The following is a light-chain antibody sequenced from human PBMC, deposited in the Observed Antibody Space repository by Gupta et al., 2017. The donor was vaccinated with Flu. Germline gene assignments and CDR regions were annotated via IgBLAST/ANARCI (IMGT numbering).Light chain of an antibody. V-gene: IGKV2-28*01. Sequence: DIVMTQSPLSLPVTPGGPASISCRSSQGLLHSNGYNYLDWYLQKPGQSPQLLIYLGSNRASGVPDRFSGSGSGTDFTLKISRVEAEDVGVYYCMQALQTPLTFGGGTKVEIK. J-gene: IGKJ4*01. CDR2: LGS. CDR1: QGLLHSNGYNY. CDR3: MQALQTPLT.